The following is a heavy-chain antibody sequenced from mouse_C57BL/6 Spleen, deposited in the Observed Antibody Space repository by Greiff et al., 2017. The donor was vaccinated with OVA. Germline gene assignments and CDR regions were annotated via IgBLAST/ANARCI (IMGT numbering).Heavy chain of an antibody. V-gene: IGHV1-52*01. CDR3: ARRGSYYGSSQGYFDV. D-gene: IGHD1-1*01. Sequence: QVQLQQPGAELVRPGSSVKLSCKASGYTFTSYWMHWVKQRPIQGLEWIGNIDPSDSETYYNQKFKDKATLTVDKSSSTAYMQLSSLTSEDSAVYYCARRGSYYGSSQGYFDVWGTGTTVTVSS. CDR2: IDPSDSET. J-gene: IGHJ1*03. CDR1: GYTFTSYW.